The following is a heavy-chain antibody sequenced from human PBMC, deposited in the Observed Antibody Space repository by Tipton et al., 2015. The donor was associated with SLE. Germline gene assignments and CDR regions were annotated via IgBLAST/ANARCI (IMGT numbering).Heavy chain of an antibody. D-gene: IGHD3-22*01. CDR2: IYHTGST. Sequence: TLSLTCTVSGVSIRTYYWSWIRQPPGKGLEWIGYIYHTGSTTYSPSLKSRVSMSVDTSKNQFSLELSSVTAADTAVYYCARGGDVYVYEGSGYRTAGEIWGPGTLVPASS. CDR3: ARGGDVYVYEGSGYRTAGEI. CDR1: GVSIRTYY. J-gene: IGHJ3*02. V-gene: IGHV4-59*01.